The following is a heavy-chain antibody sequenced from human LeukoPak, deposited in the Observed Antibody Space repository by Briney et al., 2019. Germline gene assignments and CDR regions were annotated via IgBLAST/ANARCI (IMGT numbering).Heavy chain of an antibody. CDR2: ISAYNGNT. D-gene: IGHD6-19*01. V-gene: IGHV1-18*01. CDR1: GYTFTSYG. CDR3: ARSYSYSSGWTLNYYFDY. J-gene: IGHJ4*02. Sequence: ASVKVSCKASGYTFTSYGISWVRQAPGQGLEWMGWISAYNGNTNYAQKLQGRVTMTTDTSTSTAYMELRSLRSDDTAVYYCARSYSYSSGWTLNYYFDYWGQGTLVTVSS.